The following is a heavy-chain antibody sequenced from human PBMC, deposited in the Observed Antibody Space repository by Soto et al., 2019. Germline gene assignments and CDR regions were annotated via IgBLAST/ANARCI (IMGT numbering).Heavy chain of an antibody. CDR1: GYTFTSYG. Sequence: ASVKVSCKASGYTFTSYGISWVRQAPGQGLEWMGWISAYNGNTNYAQKLQGRVTMTTDTSTSTAYMELRSLRSDDTAVYYCAITRGYSYGDNWFDPWGQGTLVTVSS. V-gene: IGHV1-18*01. CDR2: ISAYNGNT. CDR3: AITRGYSYGDNWFDP. D-gene: IGHD5-18*01. J-gene: IGHJ5*02.